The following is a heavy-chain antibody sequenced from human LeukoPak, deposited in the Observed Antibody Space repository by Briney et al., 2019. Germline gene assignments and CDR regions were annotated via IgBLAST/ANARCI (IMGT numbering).Heavy chain of an antibody. CDR2: ISGSGGST. Sequence: PGGSLRLSCAASGFTFISYWMSWVRQAPGKGLEWVSAISGSGGSTYYADSVKGRFTISRANSKNTLYLQMNSLRAEDTAVYYCANNLRAAMVTYYYMDVWGKGTTVTVSS. J-gene: IGHJ6*03. CDR3: ANNLRAAMVTYYYMDV. D-gene: IGHD5-18*01. V-gene: IGHV3-23*01. CDR1: GFTFISYW.